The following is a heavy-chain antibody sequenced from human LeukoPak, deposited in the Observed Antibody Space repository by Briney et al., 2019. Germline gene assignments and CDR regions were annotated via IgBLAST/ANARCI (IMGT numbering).Heavy chain of an antibody. CDR1: GGSISSSRYY. CDR2: IYYSGST. J-gene: IGHJ4*02. D-gene: IGHD3-3*01. V-gene: IGHV4-39*01. CDR3: ARAHYDFWSGYYTLLFDY. Sequence: SETLSLTCTVSGGSISSSRYYWCWIRQPPGKGLEWIGSIYYSGSTYYNPSLKSRVTISVDTSKNQFSLKLSSVTAADTAVYYCARAHYDFWSGYYTLLFDYWGQGTLVTVSS.